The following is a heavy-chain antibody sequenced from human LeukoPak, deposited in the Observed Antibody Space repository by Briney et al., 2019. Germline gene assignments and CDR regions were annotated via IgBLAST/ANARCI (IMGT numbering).Heavy chain of an antibody. J-gene: IGHJ4*02. CDR1: GFTFSTYG. Sequence: PGGSLRLSCAASGFTFSTYGMSWVRQAPGKGLEWVSGISGSGASTYYADSVKGRFTISRDNSKNTLYLQMNSLRADDTAVYYCAKEERIQLWLFDHWGQGTLVTVSS. V-gene: IGHV3-23*01. D-gene: IGHD5-18*01. CDR2: ISGSGAST. CDR3: AKEERIQLWLFDH.